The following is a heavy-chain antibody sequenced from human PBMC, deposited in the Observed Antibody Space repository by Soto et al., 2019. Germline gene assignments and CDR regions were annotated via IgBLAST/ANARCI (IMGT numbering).Heavy chain of an antibody. Sequence: GGSLRLSCAASGFTFSSYGMHWVRQAPGKGLEWVAVIWYDGSNKYYADSVKGRFTISRDNSKNTLYLQMNSLSAEDTAVYYCAREAVAANDAFDIWGQGTMVTVSS. D-gene: IGHD6-19*01. J-gene: IGHJ3*02. V-gene: IGHV3-33*01. CDR3: AREAVAANDAFDI. CDR1: GFTFSSYG. CDR2: IWYDGSNK.